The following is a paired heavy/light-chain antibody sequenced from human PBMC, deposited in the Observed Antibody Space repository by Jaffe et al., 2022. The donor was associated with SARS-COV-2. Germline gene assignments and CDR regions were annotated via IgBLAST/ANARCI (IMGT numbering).Heavy chain of an antibody. V-gene: IGHV7-4-1*01. Sequence: QVQLVQSGPELKKPGASVNVSCKASGYSFITHAMHWVRQAPGQGLEWMGWINTKTGNPTYAQGFTGRFVFSLDTSVSTAYLQISSLKVEDTAVYYCARTRFLDLWGRGTLVTVSS. CDR1: GYSFITHA. J-gene: IGHJ2*01. D-gene: IGHD2-2*01. CDR2: INTKTGNP. CDR3: ARTRFLDL.
Light chain of an antibody. J-gene: IGKJ1*01. V-gene: IGKV3-20*01. CDR1: QSISSAY. CDR2: VAS. Sequence: EIVLTQSPGTLSLSPGERATLSCRASQSISSAYVAWYQQKPGRAPRLLMYVASTRATGIPDRFSGSGSGTEFTLTISRLEPEDCAVYYCQQYDRPPQTFGQGTKVEI. CDR3: QQYDRPPQT.